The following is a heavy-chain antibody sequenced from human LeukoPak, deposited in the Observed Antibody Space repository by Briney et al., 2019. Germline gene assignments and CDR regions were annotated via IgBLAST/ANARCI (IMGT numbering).Heavy chain of an antibody. D-gene: IGHD3-16*02. CDR1: GFTFSSYS. V-gene: IGHV3-21*04. J-gene: IGHJ4*02. CDR3: AKGDDVWGSYRPY. CDR2: ISSSSSYI. Sequence: GGSLRLSCAASGFTFSSYSMNWVRQAPGKGLEWVSSISSSSSYIYYADSVKGRFTISRDNAKNSLYLQMNSLRAEDTAVYYCAKGDDVWGSYRPYWGQGTLVTVSS.